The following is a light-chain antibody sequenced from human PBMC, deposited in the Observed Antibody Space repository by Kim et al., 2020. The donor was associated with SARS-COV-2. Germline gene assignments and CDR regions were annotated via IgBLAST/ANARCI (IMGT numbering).Light chain of an antibody. CDR2: RDT. Sequence: ELTQPLSVSVALGQTARITCGGNNIGSKNVYWYQQKPGQAPVLVIYRDTNRPSEIPERFSGSNSGNTATLTISRAQAGDEADYYCQVWDSSTAVFGGGTQLTVL. CDR1: NIGSKN. CDR3: QVWDSSTAV. V-gene: IGLV3-9*01. J-gene: IGLJ3*02.